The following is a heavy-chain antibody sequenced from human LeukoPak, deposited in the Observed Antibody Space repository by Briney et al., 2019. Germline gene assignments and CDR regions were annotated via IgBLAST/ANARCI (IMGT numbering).Heavy chain of an antibody. D-gene: IGHD2-2*01. CDR2: ISAYNGNT. V-gene: IGHV1-18*01. CDR3: ARDSPDIVVVPAAIPYYYYYYMDV. Sequence: ASVKVSCKASGYTFTSYGISWVRQAPGQGLEWMGWISAYNGNTNYAQKLQGRVTMTTDTSTSTAYMELRSLRSDDTAVYYCARDSPDIVVVPAAIPYYYYYYMDVWGQGTTVTVSS. CDR1: GYTFTSYG. J-gene: IGHJ6*03.